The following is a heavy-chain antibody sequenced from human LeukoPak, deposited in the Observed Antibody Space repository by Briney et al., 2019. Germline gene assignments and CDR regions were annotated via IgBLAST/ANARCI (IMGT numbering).Heavy chain of an antibody. CDR2: ISSSSSYI. CDR1: GFTFSSYS. J-gene: IGHJ6*02. CDR3: ARANYYTGTDV. V-gene: IGHV3-21*01. Sequence: GGSLRLSCGASGFTFSSYSMNWVRQGPGKGLEGVSSISSSSSYIYYADSVKGRFTTSRDNAKNSLYLQMNSLRAENTAVYYCARANYYTGTDVWGQATTVTASS.